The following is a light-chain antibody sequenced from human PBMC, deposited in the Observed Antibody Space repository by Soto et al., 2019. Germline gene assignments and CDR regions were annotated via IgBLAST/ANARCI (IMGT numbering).Light chain of an antibody. Sequence: EIVLTQSPGTLSLSPGERATLSCRASQSVSSSYLAWYQQKPGQAPRLLIYCASNRATGIPASFSGSGSGTDFTHTISRLEPEDFAVYYCQQYGSSPITFGQGTRLEIK. CDR1: QSVSSSY. CDR2: CAS. V-gene: IGKV3-20*01. CDR3: QQYGSSPIT. J-gene: IGKJ5*01.